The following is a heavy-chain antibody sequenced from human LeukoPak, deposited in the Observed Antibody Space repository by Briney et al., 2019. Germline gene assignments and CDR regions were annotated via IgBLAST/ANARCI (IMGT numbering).Heavy chain of an antibody. CDR1: GYTFTSYG. CDR3: ARDLTWKGGWRFDP. D-gene: IGHD3-16*01. Sequence: ALVKVSFKASGYTFTSYGISWVRQPPGQGLEWMGWISTYNGNTNYAQKLQGRVTMTTDTSTSTTYMELRNLRSDDTGVYYCARDLTWKGGWRFDPWGQGPLVTVSS. V-gene: IGHV1-18*01. CDR2: ISTYNGNT. J-gene: IGHJ5*02.